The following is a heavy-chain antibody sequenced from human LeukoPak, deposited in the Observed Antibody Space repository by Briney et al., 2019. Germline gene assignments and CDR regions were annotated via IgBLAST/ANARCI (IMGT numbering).Heavy chain of an antibody. J-gene: IGHJ4*02. D-gene: IGHD1-26*01. V-gene: IGHV3-48*02. Sequence: GGSLRLSCAASGFTFSTYSMNWVRQAPGKGLEWVSYITSSPSTTYYADSVKGRFTISRDNAKNSLYLQMNSLRDEDTAVHYCARVVGGVVGAAALRDYFDYWGQGTLVTVSS. CDR3: ARVVGGVVGAAALRDYFDY. CDR1: GFTFSTYS. CDR2: ITSSPSTT.